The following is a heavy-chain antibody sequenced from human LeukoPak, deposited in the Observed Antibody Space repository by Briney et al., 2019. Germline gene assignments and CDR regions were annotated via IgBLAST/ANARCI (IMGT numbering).Heavy chain of an antibody. Sequence: GGSLRLSCAASGSTFSSYAMHWVRQAPGKGLEWVAVISYDGSNKYYADSVKGRFTISRDNSKNTLYLQMNSLRAEDTAVCYCARDHSGGAFDYWGQGTLVTVSS. CDR3: ARDHSGGAFDY. J-gene: IGHJ4*02. CDR1: GSTFSSYA. CDR2: ISYDGSNK. V-gene: IGHV3-30*01. D-gene: IGHD1-14*01.